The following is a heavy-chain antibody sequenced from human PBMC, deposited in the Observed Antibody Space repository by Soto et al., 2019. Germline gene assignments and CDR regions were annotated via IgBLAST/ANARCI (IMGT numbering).Heavy chain of an antibody. CDR2: ISYDGSNK. CDR3: ASGGLH. D-gene: IGHD5-12*01. V-gene: IGHV3-30*03. J-gene: IGHJ4*02. Sequence: QVQLVESGGGVVQPGRSLRLSCAASGFTFSSYGMHWVRQDPGKGLEWVAVISYDGSNKYYADSVKGRFTISRDNSKNTLYLQMNSLKAEDTAVYYCASGGLHWGQGTLVTVSS. CDR1: GFTFSSYG.